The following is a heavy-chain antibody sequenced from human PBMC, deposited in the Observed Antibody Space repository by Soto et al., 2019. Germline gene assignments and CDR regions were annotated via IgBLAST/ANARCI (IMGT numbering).Heavy chain of an antibody. D-gene: IGHD2-8*01. CDR1: GFTLSAYY. V-gene: IGHV3-11*01. Sequence: GGSLRISCAASGFTLSAYYMSWIRLAPGKGLEWIAYISSDSSIIFYADSVKGRFTISRDNAENSLYLQMNSLRAEDTAVYYCATSTRDHNGHDSHAFDTWSQGTMVTVSS. CDR2: ISSDSSII. J-gene: IGHJ3*02. CDR3: ATSTRDHNGHDSHAFDT.